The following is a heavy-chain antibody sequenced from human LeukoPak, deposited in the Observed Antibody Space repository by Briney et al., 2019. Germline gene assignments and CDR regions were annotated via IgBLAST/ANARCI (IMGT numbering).Heavy chain of an antibody. Sequence: GASVKVSCKASGYTFVSYGISWVRQAPGQRLEWMGWINAGNGNTKYSQEFQGRVTITRDTSASTAYMELSSLRSEDMAVYYCARDRGILWFGEITSWSDPWGQGTLVTVSS. V-gene: IGHV1-3*03. CDR2: INAGNGNT. D-gene: IGHD3-10*01. J-gene: IGHJ5*02. CDR3: ARDRGILWFGEITSWSDP. CDR1: GYTFVSYG.